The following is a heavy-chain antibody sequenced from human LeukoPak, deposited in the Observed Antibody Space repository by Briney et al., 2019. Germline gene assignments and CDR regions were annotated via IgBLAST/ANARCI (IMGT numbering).Heavy chain of an antibody. J-gene: IGHJ4*02. V-gene: IGHV3-7*01. D-gene: IGHD3-3*01. Sequence: GGSLRLSCAASEFTFSSYWMSWVRQAPGKGLEWVANIKQDGSEKYYVDSVKGRFTISRDNAKDSLYLQMNSLRAEDTAVYYCAKTEHYDFWSGLIYYFDYWGQGTLVTVSS. CDR1: EFTFSSYW. CDR3: AKTEHYDFWSGLIYYFDY. CDR2: IKQDGSEK.